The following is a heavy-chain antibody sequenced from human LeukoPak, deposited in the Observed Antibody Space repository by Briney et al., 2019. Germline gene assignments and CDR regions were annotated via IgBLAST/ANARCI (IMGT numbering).Heavy chain of an antibody. Sequence: GGSLRLSCAASGFTFSSYSMNWVRQAPGKGLEWVSSISSSSSYIYYADSVKGRFTISRDNSKNTLYLQMNSLRAEDTAVYYCAKSSPPPLRYWGQGTLVTVSS. V-gene: IGHV3-21*04. CDR2: ISSSSSYI. J-gene: IGHJ4*02. CDR1: GFTFSSYS. CDR3: AKSSPPPLRY.